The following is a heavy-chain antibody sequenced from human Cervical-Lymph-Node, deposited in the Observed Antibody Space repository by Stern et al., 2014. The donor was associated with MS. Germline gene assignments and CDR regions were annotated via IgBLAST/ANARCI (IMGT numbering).Heavy chain of an antibody. J-gene: IGHJ4*02. Sequence: VQLVQSGGGVIQPGGSLRLSCTASGFTVSRDYMTWVRQAPGQGLEWVSLITNVGSTFYTDSVKGRFTISRDDSKNPVYLHMTSLRAEDTAMYYCARDTSSPERSDWWGQGTLVTVSS. CDR2: ITNVGST. V-gene: IGHV3-53*01. D-gene: IGHD1-1*01. CDR3: ARDTSSPERSDW. CDR1: GFTVSRDY.